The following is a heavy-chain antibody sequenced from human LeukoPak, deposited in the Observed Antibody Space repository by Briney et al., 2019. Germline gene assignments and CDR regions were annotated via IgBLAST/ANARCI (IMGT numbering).Heavy chain of an antibody. J-gene: IGHJ3*02. CDR3: VRDSDILASDAFDI. Sequence: PGGSLRLSCAASGFTFSSYSMNWVRQAPGKGLEWVSAISGSGGSTYYADSVKGRFTISRDNSKNTLYLQMNSLRAEDTAVYYCVRDSDILASDAFDIWGQGTMVTVSS. D-gene: IGHD3-9*01. CDR2: ISGSGGST. V-gene: IGHV3-23*01. CDR1: GFTFSSYS.